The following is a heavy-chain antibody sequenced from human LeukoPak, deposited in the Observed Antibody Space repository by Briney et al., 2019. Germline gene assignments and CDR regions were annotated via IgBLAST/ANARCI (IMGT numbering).Heavy chain of an antibody. D-gene: IGHD2-15*01. Sequence: PGGSLRLSCAASGFTVSSNYMSWVRQAPGKGLEWVSVIYSGGSTYYADSVKGRFTISRDNSKNTLYLQMNSLRAEDTAVYYCARDLSGRSYFDYWGQGTLVTVSS. V-gene: IGHV3-66*01. CDR1: GFTVSSNY. J-gene: IGHJ4*02. CDR2: IYSGGST. CDR3: ARDLSGRSYFDY.